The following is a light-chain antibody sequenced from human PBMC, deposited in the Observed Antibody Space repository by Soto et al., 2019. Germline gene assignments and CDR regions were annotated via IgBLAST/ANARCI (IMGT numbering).Light chain of an antibody. CDR2: DTS. CDR1: TGVVTSTHY. V-gene: IGLV7-46*01. CDR3: LLSYNGPKV. J-gene: IGLJ2*01. Sequence: QAVVTQEPSLTVSPGGAVTLTCGSSTGVVTSTHYPYWFQQKPGQAPRTLIFDTSNKHSWTPARFSGSLLGGKAALTLSGAQPEDEAEYYCLLSYNGPKVFGGGTKLTVL.